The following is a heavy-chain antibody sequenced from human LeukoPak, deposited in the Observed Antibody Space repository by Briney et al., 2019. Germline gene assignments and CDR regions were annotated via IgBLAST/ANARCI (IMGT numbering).Heavy chain of an antibody. CDR2: IWYDGTNK. CDR1: GFTFSNYG. D-gene: IGHD2-2*01. Sequence: PGGSLRLSCAASGFTFSNYGMHWVRQTPGKGLEWVAVIWYDGTNKYYADSVKGRFTISRDNSKNTLYLQMNSLRAEDTAVYYCARDYCSSTSCYVSHFHYRGQGTLVTVSS. CDR3: ARDYCSSTSCYVSHFHY. V-gene: IGHV3-33*01. J-gene: IGHJ4*02.